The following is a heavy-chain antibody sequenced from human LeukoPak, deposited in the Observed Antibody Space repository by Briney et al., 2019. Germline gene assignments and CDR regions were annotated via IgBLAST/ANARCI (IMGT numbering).Heavy chain of an antibody. CDR3: AKYSVGATFGYYFYC. Sequence: GVSLSLSCAACRCTFHNYDMSWARQAPGNGLEWASGISGGGGNTYDADSVKGRFTISRDNSKNTLYLQMNSPRAEDTAVYYCAKYSVGATFGYYFYCGGQGTLVTVS. CDR1: RCTFHNYD. J-gene: IGHJ4*02. D-gene: IGHD1-26*01. V-gene: IGHV3-23*01. CDR2: ISGGGGNT.